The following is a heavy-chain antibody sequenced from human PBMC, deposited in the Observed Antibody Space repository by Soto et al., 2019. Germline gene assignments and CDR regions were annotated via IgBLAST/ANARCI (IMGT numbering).Heavy chain of an antibody. CDR3: ARVGQWLVRVYYYYGMDV. J-gene: IGHJ6*02. V-gene: IGHV3-53*01. CDR2: IYSGGST. D-gene: IGHD6-19*01. Sequence: GGSLRLSCAASGFTVSSNYMSWVRQAQGKGLEWVSVIYSGGSTYYADSVKGRFTISRDNSKNTLYLQMNSLRAEDTAVYYCARVGQWLVRVYYYYGMDVWGQGTTVTVSS. CDR1: GFTVSSNY.